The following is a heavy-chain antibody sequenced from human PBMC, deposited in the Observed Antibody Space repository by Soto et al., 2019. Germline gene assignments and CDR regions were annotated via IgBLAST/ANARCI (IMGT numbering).Heavy chain of an antibody. CDR1: GGSISSGGYY. J-gene: IGHJ5*02. Sequence: SETLSLTCTVSGGSISSGGYYWSWIRQHPGKGLEWIGYIYYSGSTYYNPSLKSRVTISIDTSKNQFSLNMSSMTAADAAVYYCATEGGVVDANWFGPWGQGTLVTVSS. CDR2: IYYSGST. V-gene: IGHV4-31*03. D-gene: IGHD3-22*01. CDR3: ATEGGVVDANWFGP.